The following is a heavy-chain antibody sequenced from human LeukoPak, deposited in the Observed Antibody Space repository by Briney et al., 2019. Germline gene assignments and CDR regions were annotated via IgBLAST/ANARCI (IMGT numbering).Heavy chain of an antibody. D-gene: IGHD4-23*01. V-gene: IGHV1-46*01. Sequence: ASVKVSCKASGYTFTSHYMQWVRQAPGQGLEWMGIINPSGGSTSYAQKFQGRVTMTRDMSTSTDYMELSSLRSEDTAVYYCARDNSVEDTAWWFDPWGQGTLVTVSS. J-gene: IGHJ5*02. CDR3: ARDNSVEDTAWWFDP. CDR1: GYTFTSHY. CDR2: INPSGGST.